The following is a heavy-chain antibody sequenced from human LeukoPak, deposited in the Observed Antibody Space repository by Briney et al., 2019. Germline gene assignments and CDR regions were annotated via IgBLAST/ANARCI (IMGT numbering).Heavy chain of an antibody. Sequence: SETLSLTCSVSGGSISSYYWSWIRQSPGKGLEWIGYLSDSGGTSYNPSLKSRVTMSEDRSKNQFSLELSSVTAADTAVYYCARLADTTVANYYLDYWGQGTLVTVSS. J-gene: IGHJ4*02. CDR1: GGSISSYY. CDR2: LSDSGGT. V-gene: IGHV4-59*08. CDR3: ARLADTTVANYYLDY. D-gene: IGHD1-26*01.